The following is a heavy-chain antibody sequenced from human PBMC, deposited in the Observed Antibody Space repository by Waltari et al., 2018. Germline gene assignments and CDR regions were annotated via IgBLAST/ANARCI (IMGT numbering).Heavy chain of an antibody. CDR3: VKEAAGYDSLIANGLDV. CDR2: ITWDGRST. V-gene: IGHV3-43D*04. D-gene: IGHD3-9*01. J-gene: IGHJ6*02. Sequence: EVQLEESGGGVVQPGGSLRLSCAASGFTFDDFAMHWVRQAPGKGMGLVSLITWDGRSTDYADSVKGRFAISRDNGKDFLYLQMNSLRPEDTALYYCVKEAAGYDSLIANGLDVWGQGTTVTVSS. CDR1: GFTFDDFA.